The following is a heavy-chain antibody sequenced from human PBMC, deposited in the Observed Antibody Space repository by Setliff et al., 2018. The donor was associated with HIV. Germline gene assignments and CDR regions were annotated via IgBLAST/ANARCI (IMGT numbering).Heavy chain of an antibody. CDR2: IYYSGST. CDR1: GGPISSHY. J-gene: IGHJ6*03. V-gene: IGHV4-59*11. D-gene: IGHD3-10*01. Sequence: LSLTCTVSGGPISSHYWSWIRQPPGKGLEWIGYIYYSGSTNYNPSLKSRVTISVDTSKNQFSLKLSSVTAADTAVYYCARDGPLEGSYRYYYYYMDVWGKGTTVTVSS. CDR3: ARDGPLEGSYRYYYYYMDV.